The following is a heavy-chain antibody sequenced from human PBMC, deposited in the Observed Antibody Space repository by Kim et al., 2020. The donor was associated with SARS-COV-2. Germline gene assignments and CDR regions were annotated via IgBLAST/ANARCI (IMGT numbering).Heavy chain of an antibody. V-gene: IGHV5-51*01. Sequence: GESLKISCKASGYSFTSYLIGWVRQMPGKGLEWMGIIYPGDSDTRYSPSFQGQVTISADKSISTAYLQWSSLKASDTAIYYCARPRGKWLQPDAFDIWGQGTMVTVSS. D-gene: IGHD5-12*01. CDR2: IYPGDSDT. J-gene: IGHJ3*02. CDR1: GYSFTSYL. CDR3: ARPRGKWLQPDAFDI.